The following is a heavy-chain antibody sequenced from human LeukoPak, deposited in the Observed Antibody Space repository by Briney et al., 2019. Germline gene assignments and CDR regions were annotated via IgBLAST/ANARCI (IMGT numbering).Heavy chain of an antibody. CDR1: GFTFSTNW. J-gene: IGHJ4*02. D-gene: IGHD2-21*01. Sequence: PGGSLRLSCAASGFTFSTNWMTWVRQAPGKGLEWVAVISYDGENEYYADSVKGRFTISRDNSNNTLALQMNSLRPEDTAVYYCAKVQRPRVMFTDPFDYWGQGTLVTVSS. CDR2: ISYDGENE. CDR3: AKVQRPRVMFTDPFDY. V-gene: IGHV3-30*18.